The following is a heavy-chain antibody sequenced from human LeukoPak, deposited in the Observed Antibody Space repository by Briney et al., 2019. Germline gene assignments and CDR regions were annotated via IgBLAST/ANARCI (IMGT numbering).Heavy chain of an antibody. CDR1: GGSISSGGYS. Sequence: SQTLSLTCAVSGGSISSGGYSWSWIRQPPGKGLEWIGYIYHSGSTYYNPSLKSRVTISLDTSKNQFSLKLSSVTAADTAVYYCAGHHPRNTVDFWGQGTLVTVSS. CDR2: IYHSGST. V-gene: IGHV4-30-2*01. J-gene: IGHJ4*02. CDR3: AGHHPRNTVDF. D-gene: IGHD2/OR15-2a*01.